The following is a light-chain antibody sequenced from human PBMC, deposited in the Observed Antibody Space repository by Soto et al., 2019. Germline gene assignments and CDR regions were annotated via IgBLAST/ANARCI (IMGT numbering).Light chain of an antibody. CDR3: QQYVTPSPRT. V-gene: IGKV3-20*01. CDR1: HTISSSY. CDR2: GIS. J-gene: IGKJ1*01. Sequence: EIVLTQSPGTLSLSAGERATLSCRASHTISSSYLAWYQQRPGQAPRLLMYGISRRATGIPDRFRGSGSGTDFTRTITRLEPEDFAGYNCQQYVTPSPRTFSQGTNVDIK.